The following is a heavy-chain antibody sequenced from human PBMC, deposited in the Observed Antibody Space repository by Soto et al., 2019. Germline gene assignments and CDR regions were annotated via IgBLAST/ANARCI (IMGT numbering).Heavy chain of an antibody. CDR1: GGTFSSYA. CDR3: AIAFGAARILDYYYYGMDV. D-gene: IGHD6-6*01. Sequence: GASVKVSCKASGGTFSSYAISWVRQAPGQGLEWMGGIIPIFGTANYAQKFQGRVTITADESTSTAYMELSSLRSEDTAVYYCAIAFGAARILDYYYYGMDVWGQGTTVTVSS. J-gene: IGHJ6*02. CDR2: IIPIFGTA. V-gene: IGHV1-69*13.